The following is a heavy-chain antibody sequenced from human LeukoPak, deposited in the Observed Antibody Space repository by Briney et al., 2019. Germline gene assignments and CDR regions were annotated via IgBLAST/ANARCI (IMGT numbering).Heavy chain of an antibody. D-gene: IGHD3-16*02. CDR2: INWNGGST. J-gene: IGHJ4*02. CDR3: ARDWFTRLGELSPDRAFDY. CDR1: GFTFDDFV. V-gene: IGHV3-20*04. Sequence: GGSLRLSCAASGFTFDDFVMSWVRQAPGKWLEWVSGINWNGGSTGYADSVKGRFTISRDNAKNSLYLQMNSLRAEDTALYYCARDWFTRLGELSPDRAFDYWGQGTLVTVSS.